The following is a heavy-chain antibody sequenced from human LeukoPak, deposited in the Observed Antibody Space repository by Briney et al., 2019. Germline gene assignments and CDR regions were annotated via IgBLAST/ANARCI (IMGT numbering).Heavy chain of an antibody. CDR1: GFTFSSYS. CDR2: ISSSSSYI. Sequence: GGSLRLSCAASGFTFSSYSMNWVRQAPGKGLEWVSSISSSSSYIYYADSVKGRFTISRDNAKNSLYLQMNSLRAEDTAVYYCARVLSRARYFDWLLQRNYGMDVWAKGPRSPSP. J-gene: IGHJ6*02. D-gene: IGHD3-9*01. CDR3: ARVLSRARYFDWLLQRNYGMDV. V-gene: IGHV3-21*01.